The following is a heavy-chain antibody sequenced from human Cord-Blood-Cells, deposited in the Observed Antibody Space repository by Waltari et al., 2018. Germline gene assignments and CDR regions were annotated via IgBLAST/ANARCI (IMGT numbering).Heavy chain of an antibody. Sequence: QFKLVQSGAEVKKPGSSVRVSCKASGGTFSSYAISWFRRAPGQGLEWMGRILPSTGIPNYAQKFQGRGSMSADESTTTAYMGLSSMRSEDTAGYYSARGSGIAVAGNFDYCGQGTLVTVSS. CDR2: ILPSTGIP. CDR1: GGTFSSYA. J-gene: IGHJ4*02. V-gene: IGHV1-69*04. CDR3: ARGSGIAVAGNFDY. D-gene: IGHD6-19*01.